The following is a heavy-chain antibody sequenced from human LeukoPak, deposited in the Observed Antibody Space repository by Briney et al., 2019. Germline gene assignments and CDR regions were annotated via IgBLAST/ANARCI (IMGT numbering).Heavy chain of an antibody. D-gene: IGHD1-1*01. J-gene: IGHJ6*03. CDR2: ITDSGGST. Sequence: GGSLGLSCAASGFTFSNYAMSWVRQAPGKGLEWVSTITDSGGSTYYADSVKGRFTISRDNSKNTLYVQMNSLRAEDTAVYYCARSPYNWNDSPYYMDVWGKGTTVTVSS. V-gene: IGHV3-23*01. CDR1: GFTFSNYA. CDR3: ARSPYNWNDSPYYMDV.